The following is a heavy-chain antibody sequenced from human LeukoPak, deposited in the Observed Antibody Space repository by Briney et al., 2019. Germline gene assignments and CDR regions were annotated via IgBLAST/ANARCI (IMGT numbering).Heavy chain of an antibody. V-gene: IGHV1-69*04. J-gene: IGHJ5*02. CDR3: ASTVGYCSSTSCYAES. CDR1: GYTFTSYG. Sequence: ASVKVSCKASGYTFTSYGISWVRQAPGQGLEWMGRIIPILGIANYAQKFQGRVTITADKSTSTAYMELSSLRSEDTAVYYCASTVGYCSSTSCYAESWGQGTVVAVSS. D-gene: IGHD2-2*01. CDR2: IIPILGIA.